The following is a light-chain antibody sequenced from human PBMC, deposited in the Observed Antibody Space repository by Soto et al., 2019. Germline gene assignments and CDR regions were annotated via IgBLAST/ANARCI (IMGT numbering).Light chain of an antibody. J-gene: IGKJ2*01. Sequence: EIVLTQSPATLSLSPGERATLSCRASQSVSSYLAWYQQKPGQAPRLLIYDASNRATGIPARFSGSGSGTDFTLTISSLEPEDFAVYYCKQRRNWPYTFGQGTKLEIK. V-gene: IGKV3-11*01. CDR2: DAS. CDR3: KQRRNWPYT. CDR1: QSVSSY.